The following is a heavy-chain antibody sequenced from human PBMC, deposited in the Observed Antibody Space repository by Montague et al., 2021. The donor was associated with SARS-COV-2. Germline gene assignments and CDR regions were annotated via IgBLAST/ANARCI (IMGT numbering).Heavy chain of an antibody. J-gene: IGHJ4*02. Sequence: SETLSLTCAVYGGSFSGYYWSWIRQPPGKGLEWIGEINHSGSTNYNPSLKSRVTISVDTSKNQFSLKLSSVTAADTAVYYCARYYYDFWSGYYSHYYFDYWGQGTLVTVSS. V-gene: IGHV4-34*01. CDR2: INHSGST. CDR3: ARYYYDFWSGYYSHYYFDY. CDR1: GGSFSGYY. D-gene: IGHD3-3*01.